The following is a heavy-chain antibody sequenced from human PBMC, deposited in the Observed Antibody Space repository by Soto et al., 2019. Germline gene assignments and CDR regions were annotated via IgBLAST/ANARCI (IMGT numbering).Heavy chain of an antibody. D-gene: IGHD3-3*01. J-gene: IGHJ1*01. CDR2: IKKDGSEK. CDR3: AKLGSGYYIGLYFES. V-gene: IGHV3-7*03. CDR1: GFTFGDYW. Sequence: EVQLVESGGALVQRGGSLRLSCEASGFTFGDYWMSWVRQAPGKGLEWVAHIKKDGSEKYYVDSVKGRFTVSRDNAEKSLFLQMNRLRAEDMAVYYCAKLGSGYYIGLYFESWGQGTLVTVSS.